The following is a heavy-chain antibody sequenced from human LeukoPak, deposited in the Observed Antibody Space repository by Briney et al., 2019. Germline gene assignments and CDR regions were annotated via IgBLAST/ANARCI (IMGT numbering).Heavy chain of an antibody. CDR2: ISGSGDTT. CDR1: GFTFSTYA. J-gene: IGHJ1*01. CDR3: AKTFIFGGDHFQH. V-gene: IGHV3-23*01. D-gene: IGHD2-21*02. Sequence: GGSLRLSCAASGFTFSTYAMSWVRQAPGKGLEWVSGISGSGDTTYYADSVKGRFTISRDNAKNTLYLQMSSLRADDTAVYYCAKTFIFGGDHFQHWGQGTLVTVFS.